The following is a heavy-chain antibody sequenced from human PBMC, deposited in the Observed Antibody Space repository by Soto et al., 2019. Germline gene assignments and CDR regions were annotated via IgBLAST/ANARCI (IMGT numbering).Heavy chain of an antibody. CDR2: ISGSGDST. D-gene: IGHD5-18*01. V-gene: IGHV3-23*01. J-gene: IGHJ4*02. Sequence: PGGSLRLSCAASGFTFSSYAMSWVRQAPGKGLEWVSVISGSGDSTYYADSVKGRFTISRDNSKNTLYLQMNSLRAEDTAVYYCARVDTAMLFDYWGQGTLVTVSS. CDR1: GFTFSSYA. CDR3: ARVDTAMLFDY.